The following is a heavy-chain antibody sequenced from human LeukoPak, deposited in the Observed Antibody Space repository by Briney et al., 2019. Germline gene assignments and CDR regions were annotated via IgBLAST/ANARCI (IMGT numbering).Heavy chain of an antibody. CDR2: IIPILGIA. CDR3: AREVTMVRGVGYYFDY. Sequence: SVKVSCKASGGTFTSYAISWVRQAPGQGLEWMGRIIPILGIANYAQKFQGRVTITADKSTSTAYMELSSLRSEDTAVYYCAREVTMVRGVGYYFDYWGQGTLVTVSS. CDR1: GGTFTSYA. V-gene: IGHV1-69*04. J-gene: IGHJ4*02. D-gene: IGHD3-10*01.